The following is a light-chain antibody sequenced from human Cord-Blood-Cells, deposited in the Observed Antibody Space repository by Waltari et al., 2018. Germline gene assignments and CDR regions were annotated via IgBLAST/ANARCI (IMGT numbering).Light chain of an antibody. CDR2: DVS. J-gene: IGLJ1*01. CDR1: SSDVGGYNY. Sequence: QSALTQPASVSGSPGQSITISCTGTSSDVGGYNYVCWYQQHPGKASKLMIFDVSNRPSGVSNRVSGSKYGDTAAPTLSGLQAEDEAVYYCNSYTSSSTLYVFVTGTKVTVL. CDR3: NSYTSSSTLYV. V-gene: IGLV2-14*01.